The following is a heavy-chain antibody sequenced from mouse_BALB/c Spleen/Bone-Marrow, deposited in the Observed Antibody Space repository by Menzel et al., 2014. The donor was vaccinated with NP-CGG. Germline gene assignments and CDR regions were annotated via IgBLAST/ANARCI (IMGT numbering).Heavy chain of an antibody. CDR1: GYTFTSYD. J-gene: IGHJ3*01. Sequence: LVESGPELVKPGTLVEISCKASGYTFTSYDINWVKQRPGQGLEWIGWIYPGDGITKYNEKFKGKATLTADKSSSTAYMQLSRLTSENSAVYVCARSGDSSGYGFAYWGQGTLVTVSA. D-gene: IGHD3-2*01. CDR3: ARSGDSSGYGFAY. V-gene: IGHV1S33*01. CDR2: IYPGDGIT.